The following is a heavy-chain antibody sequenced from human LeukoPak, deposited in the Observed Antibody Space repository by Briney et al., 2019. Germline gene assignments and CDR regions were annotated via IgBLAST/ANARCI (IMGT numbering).Heavy chain of an antibody. CDR1: GYTFTRYY. J-gene: IGHJ4*02. Sequence: ASVKVSCKASGYTFTRYYLHWVRQAPGQGLEWMGIINPSGGSTRYAQKFQGRVTVTRDTSTSTVHMELSGLRSEDTAVYYCARDQEGFDYWGQGTLVTVSS. CDR2: INPSGGST. V-gene: IGHV1-46*01. CDR3: ARDQEGFDY.